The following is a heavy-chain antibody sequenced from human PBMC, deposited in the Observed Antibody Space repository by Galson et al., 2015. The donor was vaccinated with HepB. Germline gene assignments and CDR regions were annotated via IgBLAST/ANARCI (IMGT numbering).Heavy chain of an antibody. Sequence: SLRLSCAASGFTFSSYAMSWVRQAPGKGLEWVSAISGSGGSTYYADSVKGRFTISRDNSKNTLYLQMNSLRAEDTAVYYCAKGRRWLQLGPPTYYFDYWGQGTLVTVSS. J-gene: IGHJ4*02. CDR1: GFTFSSYA. CDR2: ISGSGGST. CDR3: AKGRRWLQLGPPTYYFDY. V-gene: IGHV3-23*01. D-gene: IGHD5-24*01.